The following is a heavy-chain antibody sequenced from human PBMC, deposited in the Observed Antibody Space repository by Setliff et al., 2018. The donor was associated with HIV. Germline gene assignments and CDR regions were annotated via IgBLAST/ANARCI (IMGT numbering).Heavy chain of an antibody. D-gene: IGHD2-15*01. Sequence: SVKVSCKASGGTFSTYAISWVRQAPGQGLEWMGGIVPVFGIGRSPQKFQGRVIITADESTSTAYMELSSLRSEDTAVYYCARGAVVTNYFDYWGQGTLVTVSS. CDR3: ARGAVVTNYFDY. J-gene: IGHJ4*02. CDR1: GGTFSTYA. CDR2: IVPVFGIG. V-gene: IGHV1-69*13.